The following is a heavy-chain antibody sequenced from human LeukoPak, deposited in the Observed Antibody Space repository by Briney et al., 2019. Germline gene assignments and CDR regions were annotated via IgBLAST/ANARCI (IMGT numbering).Heavy chain of an antibody. D-gene: IGHD3-10*01. J-gene: IGHJ3*02. Sequence: SVKVSFTASGGTFSIYAISWVRQAPGQGLEWMGRIIPILGIANYAQKSQGRVTITADKSTSTAYMELSSLRSEDTAVYYCPREITMVRGVIALGDAFDIWGQGTMVTVSS. CDR2: IIPILGIA. V-gene: IGHV1-69*04. CDR1: GGTFSIYA. CDR3: PREITMVRGVIALGDAFDI.